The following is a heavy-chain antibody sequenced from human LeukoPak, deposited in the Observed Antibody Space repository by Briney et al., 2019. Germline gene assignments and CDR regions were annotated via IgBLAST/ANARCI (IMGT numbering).Heavy chain of an antibody. D-gene: IGHD3-16*01. V-gene: IGHV1-18*01. CDR3: ARDMITFGGAPLTPYY. Sequence: ASVKVSCKASGSTFTSYGISWVRQAPGQGLEWMGWSSAYNGNTNYAQKLQGRVTMTTDTSTSTAYMELRSLRSDDTAVYYCARDMITFGGAPLTPYYWGQGTLVTVSS. J-gene: IGHJ4*02. CDR1: GSTFTSYG. CDR2: SSAYNGNT.